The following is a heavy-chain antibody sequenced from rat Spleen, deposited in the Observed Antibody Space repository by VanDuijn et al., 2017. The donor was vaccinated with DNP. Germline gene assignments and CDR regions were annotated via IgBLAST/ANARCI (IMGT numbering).Heavy chain of an antibody. V-gene: IGHV5-19*01. D-gene: IGHD1-5*01. CDR3: VKEGGTTWFAY. J-gene: IGHJ2*01. CDR2: LSPSGRRP. Sequence: EVQLVESGGGLVQPGRALKPPCAASGFPFSNPCTHWIRQAPTKGLGGVAGLSPSGRRPYSPDSVKGRFPISRDTAKSSIYLQMNSLRPEDTATDYCVKEGGTTWFAYWGQGVMVSVSS. CDR1: GFPFSNPC.